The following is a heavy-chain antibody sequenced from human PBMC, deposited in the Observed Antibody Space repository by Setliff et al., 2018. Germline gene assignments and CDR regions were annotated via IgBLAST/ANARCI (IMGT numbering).Heavy chain of an antibody. V-gene: IGHV4-4*08. CDR1: GGSISGDY. D-gene: IGHD3-22*01. Sequence: PSETLSLTCTVSGGSISGDYWSWIRQPPGKGLEWIGYIYSSGSTNYNPSLKSRVTISVDTSKNQFSLKLNSVTAADTAIYYCVREGVDSRSSTDYRYYMDVWGKGTTVTVSS. CDR3: VREGVDSRSSTDYRYYMDV. CDR2: IYSSGST. J-gene: IGHJ6*03.